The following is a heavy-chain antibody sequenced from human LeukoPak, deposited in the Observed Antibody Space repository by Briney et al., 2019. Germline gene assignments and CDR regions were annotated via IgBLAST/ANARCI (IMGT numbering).Heavy chain of an antibody. D-gene: IGHD2-15*01. CDR3: ASRSGTFPYYFDY. V-gene: IGHV1-18*01. J-gene: IGHJ4*02. CDR1: GYTFTSCG. Sequence: ASVKVSCKTSGYTFTSCGISWVRQAPRQGLEWMGWISAYNGNTYYAQKLQGRVTMTTDTSTSTAYMELRSLRSDDTAVYYCASRSGTFPYYFDYWGQGTLVTVSS. CDR2: ISAYNGNT.